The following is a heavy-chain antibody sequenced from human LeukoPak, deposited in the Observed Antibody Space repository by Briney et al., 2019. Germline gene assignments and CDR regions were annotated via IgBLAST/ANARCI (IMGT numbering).Heavy chain of an antibody. J-gene: IGHJ6*02. D-gene: IGHD5-24*01. Sequence: PGGSLRLSCAASGFTVSTNYMSWVRQAPGQGLEWVSVIYSSGATYYADSVKGRFTVSRDNSKNTLYVQMNSLRDEDTAVYYCVRMASNYYGMDVWGQGTTVTVSS. V-gene: IGHV3-53*01. CDR3: VRMASNYYGMDV. CDR1: GFTVSTNY. CDR2: IYSSGAT.